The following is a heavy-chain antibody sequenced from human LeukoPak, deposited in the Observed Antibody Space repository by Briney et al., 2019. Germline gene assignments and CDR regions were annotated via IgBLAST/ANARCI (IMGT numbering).Heavy chain of an antibody. CDR1: GGSISSYY. CDR2: IYYSGST. Sequence: MPSETLTLTCTVSGGSISSYYWSWIRQPPGKGLEWIGYIYYSGSTNYNPSLKSRVTISVDTSKNQFSLKLSSVTAADTAVYYCARSPGYYYGSGGFLFDYWGQGTLVTVSS. J-gene: IGHJ4*02. CDR3: ARSPGYYYGSGGFLFDY. V-gene: IGHV4-59*01. D-gene: IGHD3-10*01.